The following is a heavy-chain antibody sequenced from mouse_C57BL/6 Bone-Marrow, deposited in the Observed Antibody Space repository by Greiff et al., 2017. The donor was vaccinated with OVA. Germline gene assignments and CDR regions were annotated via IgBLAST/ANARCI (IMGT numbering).Heavy chain of an antibody. Sequence: FHPSPPLILTFSFSFFSLITFFIVLSFILRPSFKGLDCLAHICFDDDNYYNPALNSRLTISKDTSKNQVFLQIANVDTADTATYYCARIAYGNCHAMDYWGQGTSVTVSS. CDR1: FFSLITFFIV. D-gene: IGHD2-1*01. V-gene: IGHV8-8*01. J-gene: IGHJ4*01. CDR3: ARIAYGNCHAMDY. CDR2: ICFDDDN.